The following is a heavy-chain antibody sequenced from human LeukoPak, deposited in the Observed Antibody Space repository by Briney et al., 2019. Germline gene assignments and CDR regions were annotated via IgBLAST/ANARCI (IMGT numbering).Heavy chain of an antibody. CDR2: ISSSGSTI. D-gene: IGHD6-19*01. CDR3: ARVYSSGWTY. CDR1: GFIFSAYE. Sequence: GGSLRLSCAASGFIFSAYEMNWVRQAPGKGLEWVSYISSSGSTIYYADSVKGRFTISRDNAKKSLSLQMNSLRAEDTAVYYCARVYSSGWTYWGQGTLVTVSS. V-gene: IGHV3-48*03. J-gene: IGHJ4*02.